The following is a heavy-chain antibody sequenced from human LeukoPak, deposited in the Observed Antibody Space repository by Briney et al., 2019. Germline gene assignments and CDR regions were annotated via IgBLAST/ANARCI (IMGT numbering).Heavy chain of an antibody. Sequence: GGSLRLSCAASGFTFSDYYMSWIRQAPGKGLEWLSYINIGGTNTHYADAVKGRFTISRDNAKKSLYLEMNNLRAEDTAVYYCATDGAGFDTWGQGVLVTVSS. CDR2: INIGGTNT. J-gene: IGHJ5*02. CDR1: GFTFSDYY. V-gene: IGHV3-11*01. CDR3: ATDGAGFDT.